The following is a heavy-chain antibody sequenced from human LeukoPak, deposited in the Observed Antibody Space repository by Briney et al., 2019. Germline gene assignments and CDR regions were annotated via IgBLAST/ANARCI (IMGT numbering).Heavy chain of an antibody. J-gene: IGHJ4*02. CDR2: IYYRGST. CDR1: GGSISSSTHY. D-gene: IGHD7-27*01. V-gene: IGHV4-39*01. CDR3: ASLPLGIPPVPDY. Sequence: PSETLSLTCTVSGGSISSSTHYWGWIRQPPGKGLEWIGSIYYRGSTYYNPSLKSRVTISVDTSKNQFSLKLSSVTAADTAVYYCASLPLGIPPVPDYWGQGTLVTVSS.